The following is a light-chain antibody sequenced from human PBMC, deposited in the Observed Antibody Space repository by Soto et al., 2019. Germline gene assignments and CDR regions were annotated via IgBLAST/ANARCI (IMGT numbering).Light chain of an antibody. Sequence: QSALTQPRSVSGSPGQSVTISCTGTSSDVGRYNYVSWYQQHPGKAPKLMIYDVSKRPSGVPDRFSGSKSGNTASLTISGLQAEDEADYYCCSFAGNSGYVFGTGTKGTV. CDR1: SSDVGRYNY. CDR3: CSFAGNSGYV. V-gene: IGLV2-11*01. J-gene: IGLJ1*01. CDR2: DVS.